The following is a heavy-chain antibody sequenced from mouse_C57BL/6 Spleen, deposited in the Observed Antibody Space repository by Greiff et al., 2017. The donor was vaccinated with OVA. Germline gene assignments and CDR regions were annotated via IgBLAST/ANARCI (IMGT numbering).Heavy chain of an antibody. V-gene: IGHV5-4*01. CDR3: ARVYSNYDWYFDV. Sequence: EVQLVESGGGLVKPGGSLKLSCAASGFTFSSYAMSWVRQTPEKRLEWVATISDGGSYTYYPDNVKGRFTISRDNAKNNLYLQMSHLKSEDTAMYYCARVYSNYDWYFDVWGTGTTVTVSS. J-gene: IGHJ1*03. CDR1: GFTFSSYA. D-gene: IGHD2-5*01. CDR2: ISDGGSYT.